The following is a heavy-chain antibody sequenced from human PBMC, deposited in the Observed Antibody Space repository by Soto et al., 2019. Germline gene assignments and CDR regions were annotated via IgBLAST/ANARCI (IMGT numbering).Heavy chain of an antibody. J-gene: IGHJ6*02. CDR1: GYTFTSYY. V-gene: IGHV1-46*04. CDR3: AKESRSSWPFYYYGMDV. Sequence: ASVKVSCKASGYTFTSYYMHWVRQAPGQGLEWMGIINPSGGSTYYADSVKGQFTISRDNSKNTLYLQMNSLRAEDTAVYYCAKESRSSWPFYYYGMDVWGQGTTVTVSS. D-gene: IGHD6-13*01. CDR2: INPSGGST.